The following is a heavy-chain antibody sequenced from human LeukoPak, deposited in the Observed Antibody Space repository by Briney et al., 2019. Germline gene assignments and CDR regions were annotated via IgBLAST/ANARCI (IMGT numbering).Heavy chain of an antibody. D-gene: IGHD4-17*01. V-gene: IGHV4-39*01. J-gene: IGHJ4*02. Sequence: SETLSLTCTVSGGSISSSSYYWGWIRQPPGKGLEWIGSIYYSGSTYYNPSLKSRVTISVDTAKSQFSLRLTSVTAADTAVYYCARLGYGAYARYYFDYWGQGTLVTVSS. CDR2: IYYSGST. CDR1: GGSISSSSYY. CDR3: ARLGYGAYARYYFDY.